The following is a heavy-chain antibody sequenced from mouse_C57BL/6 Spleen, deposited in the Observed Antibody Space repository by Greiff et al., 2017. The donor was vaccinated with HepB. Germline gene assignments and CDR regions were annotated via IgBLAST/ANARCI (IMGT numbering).Heavy chain of an antibody. CDR3: ARGHYYYGSSYVGYFDV. CDR1: GFTFSDYG. CDR2: IGSGSSTI. D-gene: IGHD1-1*01. Sequence: EVHLVESGGGLVKPGGSLKLSCAASGFTFSDYGMHWVRQAPEKGLEWVAYIGSGSSTIYYADTVKGRFTISRDNAKNTLFLQMTSLRSEDTAMYYCARGHYYYGSSYVGYFDVWGTGTTVTVSS. V-gene: IGHV5-17*01. J-gene: IGHJ1*03.